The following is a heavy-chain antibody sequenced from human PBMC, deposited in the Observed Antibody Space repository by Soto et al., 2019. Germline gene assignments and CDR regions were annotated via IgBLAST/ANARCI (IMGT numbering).Heavy chain of an antibody. CDR1: GGTFSSYA. D-gene: IGHD5-12*01. J-gene: IGHJ4*02. V-gene: IGHV1-69*01. CDR3: ARARARGVATTQFDY. CDR2: IIPIFGTA. Sequence: QVQLVQSGAEVKKPGSSVKVSCKASGGTFSSYAISWVRQAPGQGLEWMGGIIPIFGTANYAQKFQGRVTITADESTSTAYMERSSLRSEDTAVYYCARARARGVATTQFDYWGQGTLVTVSS.